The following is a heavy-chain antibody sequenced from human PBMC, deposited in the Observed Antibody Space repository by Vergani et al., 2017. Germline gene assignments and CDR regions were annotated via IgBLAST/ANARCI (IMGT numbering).Heavy chain of an antibody. V-gene: IGHV4-34*01. J-gene: IGHJ4*02. CDR3: ARNVVVGRQLWLGGADY. Sequence: QVQLQQWGAGLLKPSETLSLTCAVYGGSFSGYYWSWIRQPPGKGLEWIGEINHSGSTNYNPSLKSRVTISVDTSKNQFSLKLSSVTAADTAVYYCARNVVVGRQLWLGGADYWGQGTLVTVSS. D-gene: IGHD5-18*01. CDR1: GGSFSGYY. CDR2: INHSGST.